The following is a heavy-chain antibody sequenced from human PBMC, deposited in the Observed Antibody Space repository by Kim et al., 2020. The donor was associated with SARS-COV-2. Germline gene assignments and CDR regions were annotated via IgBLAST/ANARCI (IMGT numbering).Heavy chain of an antibody. Sequence: GGSLRLSCGASGFTFSDSALHWVRRAPGKGLEWLGRIRCKVNGYATAYSASVRGTFTISRDDSRNTVHLQMNSLKTEDTADYECNRAPGTTLGFWYAFDV. CDR2: IRCKVNGYAT. CDR1: GFTFSDSA. D-gene: IGHD1-1*01. V-gene: IGHV3-73*01. CDR3: NRAPGTTLGFWYAFDV. J-gene: IGHJ3*01.